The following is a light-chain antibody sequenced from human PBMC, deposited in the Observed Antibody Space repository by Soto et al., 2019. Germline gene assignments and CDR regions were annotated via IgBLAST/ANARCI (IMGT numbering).Light chain of an antibody. V-gene: IGLV2-14*01. CDR2: GVN. Sequence: QSVLTQPPSASGSPGQSVTISCTGTSSDVGAYNDYISWYQQHPGKAPKLLIYGVNNRPSGVSYRFSASKSAFTASLTISGLQAEDEAHYYCSSYTTSYFYVFGPGTKGTVL. J-gene: IGLJ1*01. CDR3: SSYTTSYFYV. CDR1: SSDVGAYNDY.